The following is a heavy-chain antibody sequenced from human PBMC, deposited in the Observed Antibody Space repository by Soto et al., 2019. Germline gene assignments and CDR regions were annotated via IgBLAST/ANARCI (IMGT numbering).Heavy chain of an antibody. CDR1: GFTFDNYG. CDR3: ARDPVRGLGIAFDV. CDR2: ISGSGDTT. V-gene: IGHV3-23*01. J-gene: IGHJ3*01. Sequence: EAQLLASGGGLVQPGGSLRLSCVASGFTFDNYGMSWVRQAPGKGLEWVSSISGSGDTTYYAASVKGRFTISRDNSKDMRYVYMNSLRAEDTAVYYCARDPVRGLGIAFDVWGRGTVLTVSS. D-gene: IGHD3-9*01.